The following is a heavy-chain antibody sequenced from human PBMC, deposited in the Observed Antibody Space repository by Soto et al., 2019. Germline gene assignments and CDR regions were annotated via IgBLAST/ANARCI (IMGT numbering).Heavy chain of an antibody. D-gene: IGHD1-7*01. CDR2: TIPIFGTA. V-gene: IGHV1-69*13. CDR1: GGTFSSYA. J-gene: IGHJ6*02. CDR3: ARSNHRITGTTHLVWYYYYGMDV. Sequence: GASVKVSCKASGGTFSSYAISWVRQAPGQGLEWMGGTIPIFGTANYAQKFQGRVTITADESTSTAYMELSSLRSEDTAVYYCARSNHRITGTTHLVWYYYYGMDVWGQGTTVTVSS.